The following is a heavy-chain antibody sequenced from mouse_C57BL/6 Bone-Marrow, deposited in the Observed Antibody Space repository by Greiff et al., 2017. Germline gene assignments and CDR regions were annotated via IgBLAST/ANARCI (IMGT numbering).Heavy chain of an antibody. CDR3: ALYPYAMDY. CDR2: IDPSDSYT. V-gene: IGHV1-69*01. Sequence: QVQLQQPGAELVMPGASVKLSCKASGYTFTSYWMHWVKQRPGQGLEWIGEIDPSDSYTNYNQTFKGKSTLTVDKSSSTADMQLSSLTSEDSAVYYSALYPYAMDYWGQGTSVTVTS. CDR1: GYTFTSYW. J-gene: IGHJ4*01. D-gene: IGHD2-1*01.